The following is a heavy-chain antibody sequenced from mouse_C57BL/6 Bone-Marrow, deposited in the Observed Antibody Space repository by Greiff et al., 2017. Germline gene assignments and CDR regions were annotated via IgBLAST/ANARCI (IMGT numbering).Heavy chain of an antibody. Sequence: DVQLQESGPGMVKPSQSLSLTCTVTGYSITSGYDWHWIRHFPGNKLEWMGYISYSGSTNYNPSLKSRISITHDTSKNHFFLKLNSVTTEDTATYYCARRAIYYYGSSYFYWYFDVWGTGTTVTVSS. D-gene: IGHD1-1*01. CDR1: GYSITSGYD. J-gene: IGHJ1*03. CDR2: ISYSGST. CDR3: ARRAIYYYGSSYFYWYFDV. V-gene: IGHV3-1*01.